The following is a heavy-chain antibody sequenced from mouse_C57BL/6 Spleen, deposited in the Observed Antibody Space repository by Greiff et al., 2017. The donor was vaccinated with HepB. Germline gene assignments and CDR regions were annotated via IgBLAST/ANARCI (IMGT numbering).Heavy chain of an antibody. CDR3: ARSDDSLMYSDY. D-gene: IGHD2-4*01. CDR1: GYAFSSYW. V-gene: IGHV1-80*01. J-gene: IGHJ2*01. CDR2: IYPGDGDT. Sequence: LQESGAELVKPGASVKISCKASGYAFSSYWMNWVKQRPGKGLEWIGQIYPGDGDTNYNGKFKGKATLTADKSSSTAYMQLSSLTSEDSAVYFCARSDDSLMYSDYWGQGTTLTVSS.